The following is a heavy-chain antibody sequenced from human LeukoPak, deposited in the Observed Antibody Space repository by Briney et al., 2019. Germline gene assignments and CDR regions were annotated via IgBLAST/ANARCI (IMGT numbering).Heavy chain of an antibody. CDR3: ARLPIVVVPSTSFDI. CDR2: IYYSGST. V-gene: IGHV4-59*08. J-gene: IGHJ3*02. D-gene: IGHD2-2*01. CDR1: GGSISSYY. Sequence: PSETLSLTCTVSGGSISSYYWSWIRQPPGKGLEWIGYIYYSGSTNYNPSLKSRVTISVDTSKNQFSLKLSSVTAADTAVCYCARLPIVVVPSTSFDIWGQGTMVTVSS.